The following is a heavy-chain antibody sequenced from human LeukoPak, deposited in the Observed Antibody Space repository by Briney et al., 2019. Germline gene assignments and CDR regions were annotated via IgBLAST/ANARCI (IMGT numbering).Heavy chain of an antibody. D-gene: IGHD6-19*01. J-gene: IGHJ4*02. CDR3: VRNLAVAGTCFDS. V-gene: IGHV3-7*03. CDR1: GFTFSTYW. Sequence: GGSLRLSRSASGFTFSTYWMSWVRQAPGKGLEWVANMKRDGSEIYYVDSVKGRFTISRDNAESSLYLQMNSLRAEDTAVYYCVRNLAVAGTCFDSWGQGTLVTVSS. CDR2: MKRDGSEI.